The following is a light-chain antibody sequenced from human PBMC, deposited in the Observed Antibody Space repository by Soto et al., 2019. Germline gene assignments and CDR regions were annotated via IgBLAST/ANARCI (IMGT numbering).Light chain of an antibody. V-gene: IGKV1-5*01. CDR1: QSISSW. J-gene: IGKJ2*02. CDR3: QQYNSYSST. CDR2: DAS. Sequence: DIQMTQSPSTLSASVGDRVTITCRASQSISSWLAWYQQKPGKAPKLLIYDASSLESGVPSRFSGGGSGTEFTLTISSLQPDDFATYYCQQYNSYSSTFGQGTKLEIK.